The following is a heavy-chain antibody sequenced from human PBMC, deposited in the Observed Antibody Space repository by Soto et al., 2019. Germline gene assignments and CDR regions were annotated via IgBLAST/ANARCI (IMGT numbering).Heavy chain of an antibody. CDR1: GFTFSSYG. CDR2: ISYDGSNK. Sequence: GGSLILSCAASGFTFSSYGMHWVRQAPGKGLEWVAVISYDGSNKYYADSVKGRFTISRDNSKNTLYLQMNSLRAEDTAVYYCAKDPRFLEWLFFYWGQGTLVTVSS. V-gene: IGHV3-30*18. CDR3: AKDPRFLEWLFFY. D-gene: IGHD3-3*01. J-gene: IGHJ4*02.